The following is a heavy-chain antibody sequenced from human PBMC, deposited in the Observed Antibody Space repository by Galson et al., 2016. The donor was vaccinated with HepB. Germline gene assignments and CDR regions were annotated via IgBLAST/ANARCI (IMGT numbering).Heavy chain of an antibody. CDR3: ARGGYYDSSGSLRY. J-gene: IGHJ4*02. CDR1: GYTFTRYY. V-gene: IGHV1-46*01. Sequence: SVKVSCKASGYTFTRYYIHWVRQAPGQGXXXMGXXXPXXXSTKXTQKFQGRVTMTRDTSTTTVYMELSSLRSEDTAVYFCARGGYYDSSGSLRYWGQGTLVTVSS. D-gene: IGHD3-22*01. CDR2: XXPXXXST.